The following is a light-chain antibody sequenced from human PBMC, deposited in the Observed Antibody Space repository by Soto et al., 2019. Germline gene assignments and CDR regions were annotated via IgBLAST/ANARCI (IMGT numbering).Light chain of an antibody. CDR3: SSYTTSYFYV. CDR1: SSDVGAYEY. V-gene: IGLV2-14*03. Sequence: QSVLTQPASVSGSPGQSITISCTGTSSDVGAYEYVSWYQQHPGKAPKLLIYDVSNRPSGVSTRFSGSKSGNTASLTISGLQAEDEAHYYCSSYTTSYFYVFGPGTKVTVL. CDR2: DVS. J-gene: IGLJ1*01.